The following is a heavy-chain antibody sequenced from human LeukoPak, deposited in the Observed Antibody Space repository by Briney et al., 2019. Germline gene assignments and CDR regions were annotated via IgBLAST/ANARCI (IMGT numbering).Heavy chain of an antibody. CDR2: ITPANGHT. D-gene: IGHD6-19*01. J-gene: IGHJ6*02. CDR3: AREQWLGSFYYYYYGLDV. V-gene: IGHV1-3*01. Sequence: ASVKVSCKTSGYSFTSYMIHWVRQAPGQGLEWMGWITPANGHTKYSQKFQGRLTFTRDTSASTAYMQLSSLRSEDTAVYYCAREQWLGSFYYYYYGLDVWGQGTTVTVSS. CDR1: GYSFTSYM.